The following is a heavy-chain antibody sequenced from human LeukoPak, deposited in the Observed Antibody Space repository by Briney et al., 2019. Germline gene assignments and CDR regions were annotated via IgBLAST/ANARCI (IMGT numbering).Heavy chain of an antibody. D-gene: IGHD6-13*01. J-gene: IGHJ4*02. CDR3: ARGYSSSWNYFDY. V-gene: IGHV4-31*03. Sequence: SETLSLTCTVSGGSIGSGAYYWSWIRQHPGKGLEWIGYIYYSGSTYYNPSLKSRVTISVDASKNQFSLKLSSVTAADTAVYYCARGYSSSWNYFDYWGQGTLVTVSS. CDR2: IYYSGST. CDR1: GGSIGSGAYY.